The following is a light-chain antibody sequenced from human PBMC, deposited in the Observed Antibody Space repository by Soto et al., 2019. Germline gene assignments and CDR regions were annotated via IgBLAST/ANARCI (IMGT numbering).Light chain of an antibody. Sequence: EIVLTLSPATLSLSPGERATLSCRASQRVSSYLAWYQHKPGQAPRLLIYDTSNRATGIPARFSGSGSGTDFTLTISSLEPEDFAVYYCQQRSNWPLTFGGGTNLEIK. CDR2: DTS. CDR3: QQRSNWPLT. CDR1: QRVSSY. V-gene: IGKV3-11*01. J-gene: IGKJ4*01.